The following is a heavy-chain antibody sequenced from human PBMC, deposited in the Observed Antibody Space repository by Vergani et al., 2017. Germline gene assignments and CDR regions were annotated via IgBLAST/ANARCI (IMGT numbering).Heavy chain of an antibody. V-gene: IGHV4-59*11. CDR2: IHYSENT. Sequence: QVQLQESGPGLVKSSETLSLTCSVSFDSIRNLYCNWIRQPPGKGLEWIGSIHYSENTNYNPSLKTRVTISVDTSKNLCSLTLTSVTAADTAVYYCASDTHSGQRADRWGQGILVTVTS. CDR1: FDSIRNLY. D-gene: IGHD6-19*01. CDR3: ASDTHSGQRADR. J-gene: IGHJ5*02.